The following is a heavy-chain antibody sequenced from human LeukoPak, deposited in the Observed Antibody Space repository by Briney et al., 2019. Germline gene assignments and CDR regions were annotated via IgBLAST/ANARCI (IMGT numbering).Heavy chain of an antibody. J-gene: IGHJ4*02. V-gene: IGHV4-59*01. Sequence: KPSETLSLTCTVSGGSISSYYWSWLRQPPGKGLVWIGYIYYSGSTNYNPSLKSRVTISVDTSKNQFSLKLSSVTAADTAVYYCARGIAAAGTGLDYWGQGTLVTVSS. CDR1: GGSISSYY. CDR3: ARGIAAAGTGLDY. CDR2: IYYSGST. D-gene: IGHD6-13*01.